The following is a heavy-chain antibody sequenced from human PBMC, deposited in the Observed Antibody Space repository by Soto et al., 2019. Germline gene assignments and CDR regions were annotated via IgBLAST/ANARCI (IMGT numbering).Heavy chain of an antibody. CDR1: GYTFTDYY. CDR3: ARGDILTGPSHPFDY. Sequence: QVQLLQSGAEVKKPGASVRVSCKAYGYTFTDYYMHWVRQAPGQGLEWMGWINPNSGDKRYAQKFQVRVTMTRDTSINTAYMEMSSLRSDDTAVYYCARGDILTGPSHPFDYWGQGNLVTVSS. J-gene: IGHJ4*02. D-gene: IGHD3-9*01. CDR2: INPNSGDK. V-gene: IGHV1-2*02.